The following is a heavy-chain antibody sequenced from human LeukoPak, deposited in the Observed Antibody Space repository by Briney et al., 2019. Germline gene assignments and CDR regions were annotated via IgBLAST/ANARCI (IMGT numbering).Heavy chain of an antibody. J-gene: IGHJ5*02. V-gene: IGHV3-73*01. CDR3: TSPRNDCSGGSCYWFDP. CDR2: IRSKANSYVT. CDR1: GFTFSGSA. Sequence: GGSLRLSCAASGFTFSGSAMHWARQASGRGLEWVGRIRSKANSYVTSYAASVKGRFTISRDDSKNTAYLQVNSLKTEDTAVYYCTSPRNDCSGGSCYWFDPWGQGTLVTVSS. D-gene: IGHD2-15*01.